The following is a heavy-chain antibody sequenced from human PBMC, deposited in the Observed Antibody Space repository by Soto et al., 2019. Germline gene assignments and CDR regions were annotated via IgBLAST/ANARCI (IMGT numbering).Heavy chain of an antibody. CDR2: INQDGSGT. CDR1: EFTFICSF. D-gene: IGHD6-19*01. Sequence: GGSLRLSCIASEFTFICSFMGWVRQAPGKGLEWVANINQDGSGTYYVDSVKGRFTISRDNAKNSLYLQMNSLRAEDTAVYFCARYFRGSGRYFFAHWGQGTLVTVSS. V-gene: IGHV3-7*03. CDR3: ARYFRGSGRYFFAH. J-gene: IGHJ4*02.